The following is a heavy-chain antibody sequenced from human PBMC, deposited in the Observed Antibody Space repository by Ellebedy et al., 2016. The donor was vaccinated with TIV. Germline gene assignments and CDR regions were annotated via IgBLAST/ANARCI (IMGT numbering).Heavy chain of an antibody. Sequence: HTGGSLRLSCAASGFTFSSYWMHWVRQAPGKGLVWVSHINSDGSNTSYADSVKGRFTISRDNAKNPLYLQMNRLRAEDPAVYYCARDRVLRNVAAGLSRFDPWGQGNLVTVSS. CDR2: INSDGSNT. J-gene: IGHJ5*02. D-gene: IGHD6-13*01. CDR3: ARDRVLRNVAAGLSRFDP. CDR1: GFTFSSYW. V-gene: IGHV3-74*01.